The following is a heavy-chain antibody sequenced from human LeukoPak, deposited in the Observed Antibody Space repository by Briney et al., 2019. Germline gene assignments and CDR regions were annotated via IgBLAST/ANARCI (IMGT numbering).Heavy chain of an antibody. CDR1: GYTFTGYY. V-gene: IGHV1-18*04. D-gene: IGHD2-2*01. Sequence: ASVKVSCKASGYTFTGYYLHWVRQAPGQGLEWMGWISAYNGNTNYAQKLQGRVTMTTDTSTSTAYMELRSLRSDDTAVYYCARVMVVPAAISSGFDPWGQGTLVIVSS. CDR2: ISAYNGNT. CDR3: ARVMVVPAAISSGFDP. J-gene: IGHJ5*02.